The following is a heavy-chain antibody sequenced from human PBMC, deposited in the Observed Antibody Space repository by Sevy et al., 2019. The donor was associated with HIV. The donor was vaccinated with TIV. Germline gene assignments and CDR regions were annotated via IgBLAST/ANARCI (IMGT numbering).Heavy chain of an antibody. CDR1: GYTLTDLA. CDR2: FVPEVDET. V-gene: IGHV1-24*01. Sequence: ASVKVSCKVSGYTLTDLAMHWVRQAPGKGLGWMGGFVPEVDETFYAQRFKGRVTMTEDTSTDTAYMELTSLRSEDTAVYYCATDLWFYYGDFRGFWGQGTLVTVSS. CDR3: ATDLWFYYGDFRGF. D-gene: IGHD4-17*01. J-gene: IGHJ4*02.